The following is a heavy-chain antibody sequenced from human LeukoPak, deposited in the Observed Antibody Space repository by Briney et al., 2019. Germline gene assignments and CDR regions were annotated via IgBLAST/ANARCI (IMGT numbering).Heavy chain of an antibody. CDR1: GGTCSGYN. Sequence: AETLSLTCAVYGGTCSGYNLNSIRQPPGKGLEWVGEISHSETTNYTPALKRRVTMSVDTSKNQVSLKLSSVTAADTAVYYCARGSPKLDSWGRGTLVIVSS. J-gene: IGHJ5*01. CDR3: ARGSPKLDS. CDR2: ISHSETT. V-gene: IGHV4-34*01.